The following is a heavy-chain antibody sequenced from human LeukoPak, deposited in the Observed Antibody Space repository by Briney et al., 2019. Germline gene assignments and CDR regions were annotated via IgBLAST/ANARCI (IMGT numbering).Heavy chain of an antibody. CDR1: GGSISNYY. J-gene: IGHJ4*02. CDR3: ARVPFPTGTTAPGTFDY. CDR2: IYYSGNT. Sequence: SETLSLTCTVSGGSISNYYWSWIRQPPGKGLEWIGYIYYSGNTNYNPSLKSRVTISVDTSKNQFSLKLSSVTAADTAVYHCARVPFPTGTTAPGTFDYWGQGTLVTVSS. D-gene: IGHD1-1*01. V-gene: IGHV4-59*01.